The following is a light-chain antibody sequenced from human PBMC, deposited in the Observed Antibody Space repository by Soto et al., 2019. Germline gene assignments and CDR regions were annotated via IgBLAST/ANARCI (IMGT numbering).Light chain of an antibody. CDR3: QSYDNSLNHVV. J-gene: IGLJ2*01. CDR2: GDN. CDR1: SSNIGSFYD. Sequence: QSVLTQPPSVSGAPXQRVTIPCTGSSSNIGSFYDVHWYQQLPGTVPKLLIYGDNNRPSGVPDRFSGSKSGTAASLAITGLQAEDEADYYCQSYDNSLNHVVFGGGTKLTVL. V-gene: IGLV1-40*01.